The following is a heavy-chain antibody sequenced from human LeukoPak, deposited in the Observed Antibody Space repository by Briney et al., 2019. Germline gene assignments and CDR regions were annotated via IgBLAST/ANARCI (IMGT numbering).Heavy chain of an antibody. J-gene: IGHJ6*02. CDR1: GFTFSSYA. D-gene: IGHD3-9*01. CDR2: ISYDGSNK. Sequence: GGSLRLSCAASGFTFSSYAMHWVRQAPGKGLEGVAVISYDGSNKYYADSVKGRCTISRDNSKNTLYLQMNSLRAEDTAVYYCARDRGHFDWLFSDYYYYYGMDVWGQGTTVTVSS. V-gene: IGHV3-30*04. CDR3: ARDRGHFDWLFSDYYYYYGMDV.